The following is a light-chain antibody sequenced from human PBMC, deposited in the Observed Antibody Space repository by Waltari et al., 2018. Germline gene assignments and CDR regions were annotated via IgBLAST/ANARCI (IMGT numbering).Light chain of an antibody. Sequence: QSVLTQPPSLSGAPGQRVTFSCPGSSSNLGAGYYVHWYQQLPGTAPKPRIYDNDNRPSGVPDRFSGSKSGTSASLAITGLQAEDEADYYCQSYDTTLRGSIFGGGTKLTVL. CDR3: QSYDTTLRGSI. CDR2: DND. J-gene: IGLJ2*01. CDR1: SSNLGAGYY. V-gene: IGLV1-40*01.